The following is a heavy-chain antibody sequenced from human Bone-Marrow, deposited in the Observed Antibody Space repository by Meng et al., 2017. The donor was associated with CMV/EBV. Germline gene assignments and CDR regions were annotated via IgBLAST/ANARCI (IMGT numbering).Heavy chain of an antibody. CDR3: AREYCSTTSCYPYFDF. D-gene: IGHD2-2*01. Sequence: YNFTGYYMHWVRQAPGQGLEWMGWINPNSGGTNYAQKFQGRVTMTRDTSISAAYMELSRLRSDDTAVYYCAREYCSTTSCYPYFDFWAQGTLVTVSS. J-gene: IGHJ4*02. V-gene: IGHV1-2*02. CDR2: INPNSGGT. CDR1: YNFTGYY.